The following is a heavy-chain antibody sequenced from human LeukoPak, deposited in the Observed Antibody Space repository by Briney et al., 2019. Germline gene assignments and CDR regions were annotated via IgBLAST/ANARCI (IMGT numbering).Heavy chain of an antibody. D-gene: IGHD6-6*01. Sequence: SETLSLTCTVSGGSISSSSYYWGWIRQPPGKGLEWIGSIYYSGSTNYNPSLKSRVTISVNTSKNQFSLKLSSVTAADTAVYYCARVGSSSSRHLDYWGQGTLVTVSS. J-gene: IGHJ4*02. CDR3: ARVGSSSSRHLDY. V-gene: IGHV4-39*07. CDR2: IYYSGST. CDR1: GGSISSSSYY.